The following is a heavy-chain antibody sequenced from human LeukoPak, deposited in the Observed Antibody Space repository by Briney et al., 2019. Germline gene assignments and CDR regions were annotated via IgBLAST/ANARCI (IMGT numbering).Heavy chain of an antibody. V-gene: IGHV3-9*01. D-gene: IGHD3-3*01. CDR3: ARAFEDVLRFLEWLTHYYYYGMDV. J-gene: IGHJ6*02. CDR1: GFTFDDYA. Sequence: GRSLRLSCAASGFTFDDYAMHWVRQAPGKGLGWVSGISWNSGSIGYADSVKGRFTISRDNAKNSLYLQMNSLRAEDTAVYYCARAFEDVLRFLEWLTHYYYYGMDVWGQGTTVTVSS. CDR2: ISWNSGSI.